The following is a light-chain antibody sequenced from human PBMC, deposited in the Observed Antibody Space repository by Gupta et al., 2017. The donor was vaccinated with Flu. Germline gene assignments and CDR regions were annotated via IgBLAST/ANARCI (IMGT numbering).Light chain of an antibody. CDR3: QSYDSSLSVV. Sequence: QSVLTQPPSVSGAPGQRVTISCTGSSSNIGAGYDVHWYQQLPGTAPNLLIYGNSNRPSGVPDRFSGSKSGTSASLAITGLQAEDEADYYCQSYDSSLSVVFGGETKLTVL. CDR2: GNS. V-gene: IGLV1-40*01. J-gene: IGLJ2*01. CDR1: SSNIGAGYD.